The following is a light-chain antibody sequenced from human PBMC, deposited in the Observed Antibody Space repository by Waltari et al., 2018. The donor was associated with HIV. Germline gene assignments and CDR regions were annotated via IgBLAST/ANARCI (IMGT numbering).Light chain of an antibody. CDR1: QSLVYSDGDTY. J-gene: IGKJ1*01. CDR2: KAS. Sequence: DVVMTQSPLSLPVTLGQPASISCRSSQSLVYSDGDTYLSWFHQRPGQSPRRLIYKASNRDSGVPDRFSGSASGTEFTLKISRVEAEDVGVYYCTQLTHWPWTFGQGTKVEI. V-gene: IGKV2-30*01. CDR3: TQLTHWPWT.